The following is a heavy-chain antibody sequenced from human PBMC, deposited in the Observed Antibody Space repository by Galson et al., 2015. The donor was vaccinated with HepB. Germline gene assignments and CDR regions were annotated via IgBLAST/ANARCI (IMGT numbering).Heavy chain of an antibody. CDR2: INHDGTDK. V-gene: IGHV3-7*01. D-gene: IGHD4-17*01. CDR1: GFMFSNYW. J-gene: IGHJ4*02. CDR3: VRSETTVNTYFDY. Sequence: SLRLSCAGSGFMFSNYWMSWVRQVPGKGLEWLANINHDGTDKYYANSVKGRFSSSRDNAKNSLYLQMSSLRAEDTAIYYCVRSETTVNTYFDYWGQGNLVIVSS.